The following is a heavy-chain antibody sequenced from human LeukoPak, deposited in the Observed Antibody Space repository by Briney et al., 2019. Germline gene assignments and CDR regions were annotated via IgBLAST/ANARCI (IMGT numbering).Heavy chain of an antibody. CDR1: GYTFTGYY. J-gene: IGHJ4*02. V-gene: IGHV1-2*02. Sequence: GASVKVSCKASGYTFTGYYMHWVRQAPGQGLEWMGWINPNSGGANYAQKFQGRVTMTRDTSISTAYMELSRLRSDDTAVYYCAREMGSYRNFDYWGQGTLVTVSS. CDR2: INPNSGGA. D-gene: IGHD1-26*01. CDR3: AREMGSYRNFDY.